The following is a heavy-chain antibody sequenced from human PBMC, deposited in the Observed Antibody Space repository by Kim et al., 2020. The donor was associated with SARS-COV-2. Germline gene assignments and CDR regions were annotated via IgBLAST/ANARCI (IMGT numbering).Heavy chain of an antibody. CDR2: IFDSGST. Sequence: SETLSLTCTVSGGSISGYYWSWIRQAPGKVLEWIGYIFDSGSTIYNPSLQSRVLMSVDTSKNQFFLKLFSLTAADTALYFCAREGGSSWDYFDYWGQGAPVTVSS. J-gene: IGHJ4*02. D-gene: IGHD6-13*01. CDR3: AREGGSSWDYFDY. V-gene: IGHV4-59*12. CDR1: GGSISGYY.